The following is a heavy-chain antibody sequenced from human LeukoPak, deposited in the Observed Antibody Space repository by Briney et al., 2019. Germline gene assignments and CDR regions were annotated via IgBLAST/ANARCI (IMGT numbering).Heavy chain of an antibody. CDR1: GFTFSSYA. D-gene: IGHD1-26*01. J-gene: IGHJ4*02. Sequence: GGSLRLSCAASGFTFSSYAMSWVRQAPGKGLEWVSAISGSGGSTYYADSVKGRFTISRDNSKNTLYLQMTSLRVEDTAVYYCAKVPGRDSRHFDYWGQGTLVTVSS. CDR2: ISGSGGST. CDR3: AKVPGRDSRHFDY. V-gene: IGHV3-23*01.